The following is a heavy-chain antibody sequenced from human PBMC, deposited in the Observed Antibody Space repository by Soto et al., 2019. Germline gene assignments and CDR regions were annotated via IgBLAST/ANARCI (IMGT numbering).Heavy chain of an antibody. CDR3: ARTRVVVILSAFDI. CDR1: GYTFTSYG. D-gene: IGHD3-22*01. Sequence: GASVKVSCKASGYTFTSYGISWVRQAPGQGLEWMGWISAYNGNTNYAQKLQGRVTMTTDTSTSTAYMELRSLRSDDTAVYYRARTRVVVILSAFDICGQGTMVTVSS. J-gene: IGHJ3*02. CDR2: ISAYNGNT. V-gene: IGHV1-18*01.